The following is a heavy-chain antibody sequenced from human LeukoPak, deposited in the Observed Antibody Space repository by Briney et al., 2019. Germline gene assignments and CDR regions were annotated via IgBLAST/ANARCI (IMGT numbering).Heavy chain of an antibody. CDR1: GYTFTDFY. V-gene: IGHV1-2*06. CDR3: ARDDTVTTLPFDY. D-gene: IGHD4-17*01. CDR2: LNPNSGGT. J-gene: IGHJ4*02. Sequence: ASVKVSCKASGYTFTDFYIHWVRQAPRQGLQWMGRLNPNSGGTENAQNFQGRVTMSRDTSISTAYMELIRLRADDTAVYYCARDDTVTTLPFDYWGQGTLVTVSS.